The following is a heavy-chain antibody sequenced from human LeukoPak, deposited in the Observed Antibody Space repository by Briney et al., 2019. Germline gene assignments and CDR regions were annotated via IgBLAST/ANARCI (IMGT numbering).Heavy chain of an antibody. Sequence: PGGSLRLSCAASGFTFSSYSMNWVRQAPGKGLEWVSSISSSSSYIYYADSVKGRFTISRDNAKNSLYLQMNSLRAEDTAVYYCASLGSSKVATYYYGMDVWGQGTTVTVFS. CDR2: ISSSSSYI. CDR3: ASLGSSKVATYYYGMDV. CDR1: GFTFSSYS. D-gene: IGHD5-12*01. J-gene: IGHJ6*02. V-gene: IGHV3-21*01.